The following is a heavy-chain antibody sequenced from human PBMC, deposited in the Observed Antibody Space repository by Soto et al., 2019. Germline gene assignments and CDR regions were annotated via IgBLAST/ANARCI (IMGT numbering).Heavy chain of an antibody. CDR2: IFSSGTT. D-gene: IGHD3-16*01. CDR1: GDSISSGNKY. V-gene: IGHV4-30-4*01. J-gene: IGHJ6*02. CDR3: ARVPSPFDYYYAMDV. Sequence: SETVSLTCTVSGDSISSGNKYWSWIRQSPGKGLEWIGYIFSSGTTYYNPSLKSRLTMSLDTSENQFSLKLNSLTDADTAVYYCARVPSPFDYYYAMDVWGQGTTVTVSS.